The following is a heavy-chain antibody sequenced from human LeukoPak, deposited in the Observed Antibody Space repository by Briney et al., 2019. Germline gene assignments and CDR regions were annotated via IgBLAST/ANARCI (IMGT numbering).Heavy chain of an antibody. CDR3: AREDHRPRITMVRSNWFDP. CDR1: GGSISSSSYY. V-gene: IGHV4-39*07. J-gene: IGHJ5*02. CDR2: IYYSGST. D-gene: IGHD3-10*01. Sequence: SETLSLTCTVSGGSISSSSYYWGWIRQPPGKGLEWIGSIYYSGSTYYNPSLKSRVTISVDTSKNQFSLKLSSVTAADTAVYYCAREDHRPRITMVRSNWFDPWAQGTLVTVSS.